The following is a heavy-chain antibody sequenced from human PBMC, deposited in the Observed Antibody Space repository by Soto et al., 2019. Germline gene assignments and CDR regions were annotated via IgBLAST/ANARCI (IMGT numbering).Heavy chain of an antibody. Sequence: RRLSCAASGFTFSSYAMSWVRQAPGKGLEWVSAISGSGGSTYYADSVKGRFTISRDNSKNTLYLQMNSLRAEDTAVYYRAKDLDIVVVPAGRKFDYWGQGTLVTVSS. CDR3: AKDLDIVVVPAGRKFDY. D-gene: IGHD2-2*01. J-gene: IGHJ4*02. V-gene: IGHV3-23*01. CDR2: ISGSGGST. CDR1: GFTFSSYA.